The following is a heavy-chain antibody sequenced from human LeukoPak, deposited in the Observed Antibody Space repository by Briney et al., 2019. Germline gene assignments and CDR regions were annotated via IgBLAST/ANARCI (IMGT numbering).Heavy chain of an antibody. Sequence: EGSLRLSCAASGFTFSSYWMSWVRQAPGKGLEWVANIKQDGSEKYYVDSVKGRFTISRDNAKNSLYLQMNSLRAEDTAVYYCAVQLTGTSSYYYGMDVWGQGTTATVSS. CDR2: IKQDGSEK. J-gene: IGHJ6*02. V-gene: IGHV3-7*01. CDR1: GFTFSSYW. D-gene: IGHD1-7*01. CDR3: AVQLTGTSSYYYGMDV.